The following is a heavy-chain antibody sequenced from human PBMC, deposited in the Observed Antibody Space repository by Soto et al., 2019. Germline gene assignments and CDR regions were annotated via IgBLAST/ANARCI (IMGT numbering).Heavy chain of an antibody. J-gene: IGHJ4*02. Sequence: GESLKISCKASGFTFSSYSLGWVRHMPGKGLQWMGNIFSSDSSAKYSPSFVGQVTISVDRSINAAYLQWSSLKASDTAIYYCGAWRGSSWFDYWGPGTLVTVSS. CDR1: GFTFSSYS. CDR3: GAWRGSSWFDY. D-gene: IGHD2-2*01. CDR2: IFSSDSSA. V-gene: IGHV5-51*01.